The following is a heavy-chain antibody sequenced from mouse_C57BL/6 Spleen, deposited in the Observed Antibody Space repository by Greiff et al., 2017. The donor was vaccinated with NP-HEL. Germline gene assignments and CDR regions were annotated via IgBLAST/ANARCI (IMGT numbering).Heavy chain of an antibody. V-gene: IGHV1-26*01. CDR3: ARDPYGNYEIYYAMDY. Sequence: EVQLQQSGPELVKPGASVKISCKASGYTFTDYYMNWVKQSHGKSLEWIGDINPNNGGTSYNQKFKGKATLTVDKSSSTAYMELRSLTSEDSAVYYCARDPYGNYEIYYAMDYWGQGTSVTVSS. D-gene: IGHD2-1*01. CDR2: INPNNGGT. CDR1: GYTFTDYY. J-gene: IGHJ4*01.